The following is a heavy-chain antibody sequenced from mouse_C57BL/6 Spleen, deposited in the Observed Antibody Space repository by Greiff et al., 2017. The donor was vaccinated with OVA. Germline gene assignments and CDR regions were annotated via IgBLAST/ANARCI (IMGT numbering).Heavy chain of an antibody. V-gene: IGHV8-12*01. CDR2: TYWDDDK. CDR3: ARRVNDYYAMDY. Sequence: QVTLKESGPGILQSSQTLSLTCSFSGFSLSTSGMGVSWIRQPSGKGLEWLAHTYWDDDKRYNPSLKSRLTISKDTSRNQVFLKITSVDTADTATYYCARRVNDYYAMDYWGQGTSVTVSS. J-gene: IGHJ4*01. CDR1: GFSLSTSGMG.